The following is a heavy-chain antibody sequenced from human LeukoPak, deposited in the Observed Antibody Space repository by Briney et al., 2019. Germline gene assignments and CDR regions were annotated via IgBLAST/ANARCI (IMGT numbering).Heavy chain of an antibody. D-gene: IGHD2-15*01. Sequence: GGSLRLSCAASGFTFSSYAMSWVRQAPGKGLELVSAISGSGGSTYYADSVKGRFTISRDNSKNTLYLQMNSLRAEDTAVYYCAKGVVVVAARGVAFDIWGQGTMVTVSS. V-gene: IGHV3-23*01. J-gene: IGHJ3*02. CDR1: GFTFSSYA. CDR3: AKGVVVVAARGVAFDI. CDR2: ISGSGGST.